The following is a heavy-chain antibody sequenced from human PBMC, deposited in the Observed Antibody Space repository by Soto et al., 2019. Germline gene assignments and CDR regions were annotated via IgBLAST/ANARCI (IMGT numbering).Heavy chain of an antibody. CDR3: ARGQEGVVATH. D-gene: IGHD5-12*01. CDR2: VKDGGHA. CDR1: GGSLSGYY. Sequence: QVQLQQWGAGLLKPSETLSLNCAVTGGSLSGYYWSWIRQPPGKGLEWIGEVKDGGHANYSPSLRGRVTISSDQSNNQFLLRLYSVTAADSGVYYCARGQEGVVATHWDQGSLVTVSS. J-gene: IGHJ4*02. V-gene: IGHV4-34*01.